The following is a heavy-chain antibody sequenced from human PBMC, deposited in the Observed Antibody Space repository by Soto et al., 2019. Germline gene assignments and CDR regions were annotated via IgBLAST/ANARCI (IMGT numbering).Heavy chain of an antibody. CDR2: ISSRSAYI. CDR1: GFTFSDFS. D-gene: IGHD3-10*01. CDR3: ARDQSNYYGAGSIDY. Sequence: EVQLMESGGGLVKPGGSLTLSCRASGFTFSDFSMGWLRQAPGKGLEWVSYISSRSAYIYYADSVRGRFTISRDNARHSVDLQMKSLRVEDTAVYYCARDQSNYYGAGSIDYWGLGTLVTVSS. J-gene: IGHJ4*02. V-gene: IGHV3-21*01.